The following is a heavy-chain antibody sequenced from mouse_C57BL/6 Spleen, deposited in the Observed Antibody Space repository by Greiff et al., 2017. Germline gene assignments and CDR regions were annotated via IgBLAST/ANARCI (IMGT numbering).Heavy chain of an antibody. CDR2: ISYDGSN. V-gene: IGHV3-6*01. D-gene: IGHD2-3*01. J-gene: IGHJ1*03. CDR1: GYSITSGYY. CDR3: ASPYDGYYGYFDV. Sequence: EVKVEESGPGLVKPSQSLSLTCSVTGYSITSGYYWNWIRQFPGNKLEWMGYISYDGSNNYNPSLKNRISITRDTSKNQFFLKLNSVTTEDTATYYCASPYDGYYGYFDVWGTGTTVTVSS.